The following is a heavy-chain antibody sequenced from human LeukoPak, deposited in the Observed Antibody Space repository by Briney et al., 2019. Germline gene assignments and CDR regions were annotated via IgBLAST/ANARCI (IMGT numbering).Heavy chain of an antibody. CDR3: AREEPGGYYYYYGMDV. CDR1: GFTFNSYE. CDR2: INSGGSAI. Sequence: PGGSLRLSCAASGFTFNSYEMNWVRQAPGKGLEWVSYINSGGSAIYYADSVKGRFTISRDNAKNSLYLQMNSPRAEDTAVYYCAREEPGGYYYYYGMDVWGQGTTVTVSS. V-gene: IGHV3-48*03. J-gene: IGHJ6*02. D-gene: IGHD3-10*01.